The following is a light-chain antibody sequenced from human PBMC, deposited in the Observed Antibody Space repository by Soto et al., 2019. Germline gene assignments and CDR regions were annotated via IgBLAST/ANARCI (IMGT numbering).Light chain of an antibody. V-gene: IGLV2-23*02. J-gene: IGLJ2*01. Sequence: QSVLTQPASVSGSPGQSITISCTGTSSDVGSYNLVSWYQHHPGKAPKLMIYEDSERPSGVSNRFSGSKSGNTASLTISGLQAEDEADYYCCSYAGSSTFVVFGGGTKVTVL. CDR2: EDS. CDR3: CSYAGSSTFVV. CDR1: SSDVGSYNL.